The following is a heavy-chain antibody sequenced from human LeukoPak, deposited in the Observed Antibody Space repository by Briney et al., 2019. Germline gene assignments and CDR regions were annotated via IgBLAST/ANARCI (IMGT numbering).Heavy chain of an antibody. CDR3: ARWGVGATAFDY. CDR2: ISSSSSYI. J-gene: IGHJ4*02. CDR1: GFTFSSYS. D-gene: IGHD6-25*01. V-gene: IGHV3-21*01. Sequence: PGGSLRLSCAASGFTFSSYSMNWVRQAPGKGLEWVSSISSSSSYIYYADSVKGRFTISIDNAKNSLYLQMNSLRAEDTAVYYCARWGVGATAFDYWGQGTLVTVSS.